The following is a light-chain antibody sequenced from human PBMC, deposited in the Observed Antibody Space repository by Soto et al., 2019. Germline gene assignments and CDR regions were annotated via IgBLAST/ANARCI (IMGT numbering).Light chain of an antibody. CDR1: SGSVSTSYY. J-gene: IGLJ2*01. V-gene: IGLV8-61*01. CDR2: STN. CDR3: VLYMGSGISV. Sequence: QTVLTQEPSFSVSPGGTVTLTCGLSSGSVSTSYYPSWYQQTPGQAPRTLIYSTNTRSSGVPDRFSGSILGNKAALTITGAQADDESDYYCVLYMGSGISVFGGGTKLNVL.